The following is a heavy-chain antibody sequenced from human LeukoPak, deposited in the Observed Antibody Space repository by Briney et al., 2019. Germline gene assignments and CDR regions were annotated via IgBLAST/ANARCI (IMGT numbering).Heavy chain of an antibody. CDR2: IHPSGRL. V-gene: IGHV4-31*03. CDR3: SRGLDSRKLGY. Sequence: TSETLSLTCTVSGASFSSGDQYWNWIRQSPGKGLEWIGSIHPSGRLDNNPSLERRVTISIDLSKNQFSLNLNSVTAADTAVYFCSRGLDSRKLGYWGQGTLVTVSS. D-gene: IGHD3-22*01. CDR1: GASFSSGDQY. J-gene: IGHJ4*02.